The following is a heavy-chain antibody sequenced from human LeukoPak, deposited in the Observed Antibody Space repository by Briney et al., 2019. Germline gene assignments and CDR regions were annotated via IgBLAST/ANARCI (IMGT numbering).Heavy chain of an antibody. D-gene: IGHD3-9*01. CDR2: IYPGDSDA. CDR3: TRSPDIDILTGYSRYYFDY. CDR1: GYSFTNYW. J-gene: IGHJ4*02. V-gene: IGHV5-51*01. Sequence: GESLKISCKGSGYSFTNYWIGWVRQMPGKGLKWMGIIYPGDSDARYSPSFQGQVTISADKSISTAYLQWSSLKASDTAIYYCTRSPDIDILTGYSRYYFDYWGQGTLVTVSS.